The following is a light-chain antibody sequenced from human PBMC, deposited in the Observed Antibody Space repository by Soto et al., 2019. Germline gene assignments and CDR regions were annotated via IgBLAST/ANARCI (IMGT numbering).Light chain of an antibody. V-gene: IGKV3-11*01. J-gene: IGKJ4*01. CDR2: DAS. CDR1: QNIRTY. Sequence: IVLTQSPATLSLSPGERATLSCRAGQNIRTYLAWYQQKSGQAPRLLIHDASNRASGTPVRFSGSGSGTDFTLTISSLEPEDSAVYYCQQRYNWLTFGGGTKVEIK. CDR3: QQRYNWLT.